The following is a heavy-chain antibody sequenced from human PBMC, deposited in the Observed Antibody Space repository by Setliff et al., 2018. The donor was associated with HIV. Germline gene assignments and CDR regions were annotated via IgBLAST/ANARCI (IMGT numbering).Heavy chain of an antibody. Sequence: ASVKVSCKASGDAFTDYYIHWVRQAPGQGLEWMGWINPNSGGTNYAQKFQGRVTMTRDTSISTAFMDLSRLRSDDTAVYYCAKDPGYKSSWYGAFDIWGQGTMVTVSS. V-gene: IGHV1-2*02. CDR2: INPNSGGT. CDR1: GDAFTDYY. J-gene: IGHJ3*02. CDR3: AKDPGYKSSWYGAFDI. D-gene: IGHD6-13*01.